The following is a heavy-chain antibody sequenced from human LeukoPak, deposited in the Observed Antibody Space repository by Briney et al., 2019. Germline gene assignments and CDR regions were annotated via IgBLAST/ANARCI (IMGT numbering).Heavy chain of an antibody. CDR3: ARDLRSKDPEYFDT. D-gene: IGHD6-6*01. CDR1: GFTFNLHA. CDR2: IAYNGDSH. Sequence: GGTLRFSCAASGFTFNLHAMHWVRQAPGKGLEWLAAIAYNGDSHFHANSVKGRFTISRDNSKDTLLLQRNALRTDDTALYFCARDLRSKDPEYFDTWGQGNLVAPSS. V-gene: IGHV3-30*04. J-gene: IGHJ4*02.